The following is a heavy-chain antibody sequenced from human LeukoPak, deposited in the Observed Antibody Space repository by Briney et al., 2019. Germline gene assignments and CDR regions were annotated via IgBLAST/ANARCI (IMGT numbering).Heavy chain of an antibody. CDR1: GFTFSSYG. CDR2: VRYDGKTK. D-gene: IGHD6-6*01. Sequence: PGGSLRLSCAASGFTFSSYGRHWVRQAPGKGLGWVPFVRYDGKTKYYADSVKGRFTISRDNSKNTLYLQMNSLRAEDTAVYYCAKDTHRIAARPDCFDYWGQGTLVTVSS. V-gene: IGHV3-30*02. CDR3: AKDTHRIAARPDCFDY. J-gene: IGHJ4*02.